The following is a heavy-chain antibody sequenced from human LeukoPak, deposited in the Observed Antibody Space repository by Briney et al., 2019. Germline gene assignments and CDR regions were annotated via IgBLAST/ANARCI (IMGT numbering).Heavy chain of an antibody. J-gene: IGHJ4*02. V-gene: IGHV3-23*01. D-gene: IGHD6-13*01. CDR3: AKLKNSSRIYFDY. CDR1: GFTFSSYA. CDR2: ISGSGGST. Sequence: QSGGSLRLSCAASGFTFSSYAMSWVRQAPGKGLEWVSAISGSGGSTYYADSVKGRFTISRDNSKNTLYLQMNSLRAEVTAVYYCAKLKNSSRIYFDYWGQGTLVTVSS.